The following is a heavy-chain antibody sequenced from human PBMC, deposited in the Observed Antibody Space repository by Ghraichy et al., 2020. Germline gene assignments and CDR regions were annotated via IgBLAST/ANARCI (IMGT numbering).Heavy chain of an antibody. Sequence: GGSLRLSCTPSGFFFNKYAMSWVRLAPGKGLEWVSSLSGRTTYYIDSVKGRFTISRDDSKNTLDLQMDSLIAEDTAVYYCVRDLQTTNFNFYFYAMNIWGQGTTVTVSS. V-gene: IGHV3-23*01. CDR2: LSGRTT. D-gene: IGHD4/OR15-4a*01. CDR1: GFFFNKYA. J-gene: IGHJ6*02. CDR3: VRDLQTTNFNFYFYAMNI.